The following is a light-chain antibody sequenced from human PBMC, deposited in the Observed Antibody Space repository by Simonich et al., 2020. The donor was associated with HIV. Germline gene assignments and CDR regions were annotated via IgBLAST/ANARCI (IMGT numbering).Light chain of an antibody. CDR3: QQFGNSPPSIT. CDR2: GAS. CDR1: QSLSSKY. J-gene: IGKJ5*01. V-gene: IGKV3-20*01. Sequence: EIVLTQSPGTLSLSPGERAPLSCMASQSLSSKYLTWYQQKPGLAPRILVFGASSRITGIPDRVSCSGSGTDFTLTISRLEPEDFAVYYCQQFGNSPPSITFGQGTRLEIK.